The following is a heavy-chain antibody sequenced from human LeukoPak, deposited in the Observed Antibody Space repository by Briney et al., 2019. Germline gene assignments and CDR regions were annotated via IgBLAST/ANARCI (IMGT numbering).Heavy chain of an antibody. J-gene: IGHJ4*02. CDR1: GGSVRSGIYY. D-gene: IGHD3-22*01. CDR2: IYYSGSP. CDR3: ARHYYDSSGYYHFDY. Sequence: SETLSLTCTVSGGSVRSGIYYWSWIRQPPGKGLEWIGYIYYSGSPNYNPSLKSRVTISVDTSKNQFSLKLSSVTAADTAVYYCARHYYDSSGYYHFDYWGQGTLVTVSS. V-gene: IGHV4-61*01.